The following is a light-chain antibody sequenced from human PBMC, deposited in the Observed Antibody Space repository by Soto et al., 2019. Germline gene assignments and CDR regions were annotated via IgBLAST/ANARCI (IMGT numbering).Light chain of an antibody. V-gene: IGLV1-40*01. CDR1: SSNIGACYY. Sequence: QSVLMQAPSVSGAPGQRVTISCTGSSSNIGACYYVHWYQQFPGTAPTLIIFFNDNQPSVVPDRFSASKSDTPASLVIHGLQSEDEADYYCQSFDLSRSTSVFGGGTKLTVL. CDR3: QSFDLSRSTSV. CDR2: FND. J-gene: IGLJ2*01.